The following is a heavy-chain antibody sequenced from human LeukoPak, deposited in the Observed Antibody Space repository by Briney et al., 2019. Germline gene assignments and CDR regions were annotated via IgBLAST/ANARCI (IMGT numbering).Heavy chain of an antibody. CDR2: ISSSSSYI. Sequence: GGSLRLSCAASGFTFSSYSMNWVRQAPGKGLEWVSSISSSSSYIYYADSVKGRFTISRDNAKNSLYLQINSLRAEDTAVYYCARDISSYYDSSGYYFDYWGQGTLVTVSS. D-gene: IGHD3-22*01. J-gene: IGHJ4*02. CDR1: GFTFSSYS. CDR3: ARDISSYYDSSGYYFDY. V-gene: IGHV3-21*01.